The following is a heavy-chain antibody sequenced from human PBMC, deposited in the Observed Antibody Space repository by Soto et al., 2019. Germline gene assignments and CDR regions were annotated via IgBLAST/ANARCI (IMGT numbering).Heavy chain of an antibody. CDR2: IYYSGST. CDR1: GGSISSSSYY. J-gene: IGHJ5*02. CDR3: ARLDWNPRYYGPWFDP. Sequence: SETLSLTCTVSGGSISSSSYYWGWIRQPPGKGLEWIGSIYYSGSTYYNPSLKSRVTISVDTSKNQFSLKLSSVTAADTAVYYCARLDWNPRYYGPWFDPWGQGTLVTVSS. V-gene: IGHV4-39*01. D-gene: IGHD1-1*01.